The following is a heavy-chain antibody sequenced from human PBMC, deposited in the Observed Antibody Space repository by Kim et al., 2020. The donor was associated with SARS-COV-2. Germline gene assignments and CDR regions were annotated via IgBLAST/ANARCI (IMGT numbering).Heavy chain of an antibody. D-gene: IGHD4-17*01. V-gene: IGHV4-39*01. CDR2: IYYSGST. Sequence: SETLSLTCKVSGGSISSSSYYWGWIRQPPGKGLEWIGSIYYSGSTYYNPSLKSRATISVDASKNQFSLRLNSVTAADTAVYYCARHRNPDYHFDQWGQGTLGTVSS. CDR3: ARHRNPDYHFDQ. J-gene: IGHJ4*02. CDR1: GGSISSSSYY.